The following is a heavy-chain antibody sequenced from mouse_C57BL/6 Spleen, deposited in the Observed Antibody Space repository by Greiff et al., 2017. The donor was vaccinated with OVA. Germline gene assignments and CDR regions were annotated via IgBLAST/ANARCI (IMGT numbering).Heavy chain of an antibody. V-gene: IGHV5-4*01. CDR3: ARDYGYYPYYFDY. CDR2: ISDGGSYT. D-gene: IGHD2-3*01. Sequence: EVKLEESGGGLVKPGGSLKLSCAASGFTFSSYAMSWVRQTPEKRLEWVATISDGGSYTYYPDNVKGRFTISRDNAKNNLYLQMSHLKSEDTAMYYCARDYGYYPYYFDYWGQGTTLTVSS. J-gene: IGHJ2*01. CDR1: GFTFSSYA.